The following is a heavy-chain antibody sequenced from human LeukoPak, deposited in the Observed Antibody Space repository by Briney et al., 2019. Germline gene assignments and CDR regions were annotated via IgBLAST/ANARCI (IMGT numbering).Heavy chain of an antibody. Sequence: SETLSLICTVSGGSVSSGSYYWRWIRQPPGKGLEWIGYISYSGSTNYNHSLRSRVTISVDTSKNQFSLKLSSVTAADTAVYYCARAVSSVVVIPFWGQGTLVTVSS. D-gene: IGHD3-22*01. V-gene: IGHV4-61*01. CDR1: GGSVSSGSYY. J-gene: IGHJ4*02. CDR2: ISYSGST. CDR3: ARAVSSVVVIPF.